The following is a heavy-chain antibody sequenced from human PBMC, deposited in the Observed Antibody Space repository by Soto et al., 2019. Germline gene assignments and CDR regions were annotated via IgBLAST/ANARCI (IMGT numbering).Heavy chain of an antibody. CDR1: GFTFSSYA. V-gene: IGHV3-30-3*01. CDR3: ARVRGGQHWPGFDP. CDR2: ISYDGSNK. Sequence: SGGSLRLSCAASGFTFSSYAMHWVRQAPGKGLEWVAVISYDGSNKYYADSVKGRFTISRDNSKNTLYLQMNSLRAEDTAVYYCARVRGGQHWPGFDPWGQGTLVTVSS. J-gene: IGHJ5*02. D-gene: IGHD6-13*01.